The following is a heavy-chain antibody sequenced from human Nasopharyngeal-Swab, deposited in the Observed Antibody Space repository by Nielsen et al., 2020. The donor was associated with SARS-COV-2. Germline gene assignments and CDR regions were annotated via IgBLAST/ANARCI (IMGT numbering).Heavy chain of an antibody. V-gene: IGHV3-74*01. J-gene: IGHJ6*04. CDR1: GFTFSSYW. CDR2: INSDGSST. Sequence: GASLTISCAASGFTFSSYWMHWVRQAPGKGLVWVSRINSDGSSTSYADSVKGRFTISRDNAKNTLYLQMNSLRAEDTAVYYCARAWQQLADVWGKGTTVTVSS. CDR3: ARAWQQLADV. D-gene: IGHD6-13*01.